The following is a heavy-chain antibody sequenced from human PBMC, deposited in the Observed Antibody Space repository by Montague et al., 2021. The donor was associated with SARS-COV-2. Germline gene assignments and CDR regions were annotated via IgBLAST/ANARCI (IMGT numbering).Heavy chain of an antibody. Sequence: SETLSLTCAVSGASIVSTDCWSWVRQPPGKGLEWIGEIYDTASTNYNPSLKSRVTMSVNKFNNQVSLQLKDLTAAATAVYFCMRAGGYVNRPPVWGQGALVIVSS. CDR2: IYDTAST. V-gene: IGHV4-4*02. CDR1: GASIVSTDC. CDR3: MRAGGYVNRPPV. J-gene: IGHJ4*02. D-gene: IGHD6-19*01.